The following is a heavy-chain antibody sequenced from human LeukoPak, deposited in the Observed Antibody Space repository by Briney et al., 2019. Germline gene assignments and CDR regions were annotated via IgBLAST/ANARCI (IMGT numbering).Heavy chain of an antibody. CDR2: ISYSGST. CDR3: ARDSTSTGDFDY. D-gene: IGHD7-27*01. V-gene: IGHV4-31*03. CDR1: GGSISSGGYY. J-gene: IGHJ4*02. Sequence: SQTLPLTCTVSGGSISSGGYYWSWIRQHPGKGLEWIGYISYSGSTSCNPSLQSRVTISVDTSKNQFSLKLSSVTAADTAVYYCARDSTSTGDFDYWGQGTLVTVSS.